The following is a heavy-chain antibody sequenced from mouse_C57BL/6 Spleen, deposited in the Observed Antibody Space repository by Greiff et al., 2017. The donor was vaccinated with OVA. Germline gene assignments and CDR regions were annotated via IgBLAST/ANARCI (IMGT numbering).Heavy chain of an antibody. D-gene: IGHD1-1*01. J-gene: IGHJ4*01. Sequence: VQLQQSDAELVKPGASVKISCKVSGYTFTDHTIHWMKQRPEQGLEWIGYIYPRDGSTKYNEKFKGKATLTADKSSSTAYMQLNSLTSEDSAVYFCATTVVATRYAMDYWGQGTSVTVSS. CDR1: GYTFTDHT. V-gene: IGHV1-78*01. CDR2: IYPRDGST. CDR3: ATTVVATRYAMDY.